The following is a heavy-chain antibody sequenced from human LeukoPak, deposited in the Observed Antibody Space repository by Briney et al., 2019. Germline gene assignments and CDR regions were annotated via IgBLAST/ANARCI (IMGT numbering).Heavy chain of an antibody. D-gene: IGHD7-27*01. CDR3: ARDPSLDVGTPDAFDI. J-gene: IGHJ3*02. Sequence: PGGSLRLSCAASGFTVSGNYMSWVRQAPGKGLEWVSVIYSGGSTYYADSVKGRFTISRDNSKNTLYLQMNSLRAEDTAVYYCARDPSLDVGTPDAFDIWGQGTMVTVSS. V-gene: IGHV3-53*01. CDR1: GFTVSGNY. CDR2: IYSGGST.